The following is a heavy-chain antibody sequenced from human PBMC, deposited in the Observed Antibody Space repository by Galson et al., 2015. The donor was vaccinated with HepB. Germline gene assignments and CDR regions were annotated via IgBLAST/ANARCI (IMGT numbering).Heavy chain of an antibody. V-gene: IGHV3-23*01. Sequence: SLRLSCAASGFTFGSYAMSWVRQAPGKGLEWVSAISASGGSRYHADSVKGRFTISRDNSKNTMILQMNSLRAEDTAVYYCAKEQVPSSGAFSGYYGMDVWGQGTTVTVSS. CDR2: ISASGGSR. CDR3: AKEQVPSSGAFSGYYGMDV. J-gene: IGHJ6*02. CDR1: GFTFGSYA. D-gene: IGHD6-19*01.